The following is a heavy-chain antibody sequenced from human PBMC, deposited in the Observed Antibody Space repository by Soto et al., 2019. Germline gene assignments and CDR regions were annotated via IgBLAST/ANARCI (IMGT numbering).Heavy chain of an antibody. CDR2: INTDGSVA. J-gene: IGHJ4*02. CDR3: VRDMQLWRLDS. CDR1: GLTLRSYW. Sequence: EVQLVECGGGLVQPGVSLRLSCAASGLTLRSYWMHWVRQAPGKGLVWVSRINTDGSVAMYVDSVKGRFTISRDNAKNTLYLHMNSLRAEDTAVYYCVRDMQLWRLDSWAQGTLVTVSS. V-gene: IGHV3-74*03. D-gene: IGHD2-21*01.